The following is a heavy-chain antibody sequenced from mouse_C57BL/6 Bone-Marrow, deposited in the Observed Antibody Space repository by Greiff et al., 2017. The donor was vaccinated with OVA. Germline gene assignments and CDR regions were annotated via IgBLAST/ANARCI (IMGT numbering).Heavy chain of an antibody. CDR2: IHPNSGST. Sequence: VKLMESGAELVKPGASVKLSCKASGYTFTSYWMHWVKQRPGQGLEWIGMIHPNSGSTNYNEKFKSKATLTVDKSSSTAYMQLSSLTSEDSAVYYCARGGAYYRPFFAYWGQGTLVTVSA. CDR3: ARGGAYYRPFFAY. D-gene: IGHD2-14*01. J-gene: IGHJ3*01. CDR1: GYTFTSYW. V-gene: IGHV1-64*01.